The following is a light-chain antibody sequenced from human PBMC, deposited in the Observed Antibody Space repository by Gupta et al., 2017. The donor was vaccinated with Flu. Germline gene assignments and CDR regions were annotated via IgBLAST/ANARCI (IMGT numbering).Light chain of an antibody. CDR2: KAS. V-gene: IGKV1-5*03. CDR1: QSFSTW. CDR3: QQYNTYPWT. J-gene: IGKJ1*01. Sequence: DFQLTESPSILSASVGDTVTITCRASQSFSTWLAWYQQKPGKAPKLLIYKASSSETGVPSRFSGSGSGTDFTLTISSLQPDDFATYYCQQYNTYPWTFGQGTKVEI.